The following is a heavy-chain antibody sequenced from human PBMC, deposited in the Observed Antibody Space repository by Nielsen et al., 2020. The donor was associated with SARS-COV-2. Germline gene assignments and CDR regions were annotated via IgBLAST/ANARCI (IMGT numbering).Heavy chain of an antibody. D-gene: IGHD6-19*01. V-gene: IGHV4-59*12. CDR3: ARDGVSGNYFDY. Sequence: SETLSLTCSVSGGSISGYYWSWIRQPPGKGLEWIGYIYYSGDTKYNPSLKSRVTISVDTSKNQFSLKLSSVTAADTAVYYCARDGVSGNYFDYWGPGTLVTVSS. CDR1: GGSISGYY. J-gene: IGHJ4*02. CDR2: IYYSGDT.